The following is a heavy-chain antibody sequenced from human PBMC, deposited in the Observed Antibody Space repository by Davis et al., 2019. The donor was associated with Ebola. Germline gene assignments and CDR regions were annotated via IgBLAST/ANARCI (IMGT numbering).Heavy chain of an antibody. D-gene: IGHD3-22*01. CDR3: ATIPMIVVVRDY. Sequence: MPSETLSLTCAVYGGSFSGYYWSWIRQPPGKGLEWIGEINHSGSTNYNPSLKSRVTISVDTSKNQFSLKLSSVTAADTAVYYCATIPMIVVVRDYWGQGTLVTVSS. CDR2: INHSGST. J-gene: IGHJ4*02. V-gene: IGHV4-34*01. CDR1: GGSFSGYY.